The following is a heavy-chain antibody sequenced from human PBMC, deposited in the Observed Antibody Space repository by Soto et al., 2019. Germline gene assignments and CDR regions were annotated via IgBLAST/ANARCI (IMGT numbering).Heavy chain of an antibody. CDR2: IKQDGSEK. Sequence: EVQLVESGGGLVQPGGSLRLSCAASGFTFSSYWMSWVRQAPGKGLEWVANIKQDGSEKYYVDSVEGRFTISRDNAKNSLYLQMNSLRAEDTAVYYCAREVYYDYIWGSYRSPPRDAFDIWGQGTMVTVSS. J-gene: IGHJ3*02. CDR3: AREVYYDYIWGSYRSPPRDAFDI. D-gene: IGHD3-16*02. CDR1: GFTFSSYW. V-gene: IGHV3-7*01.